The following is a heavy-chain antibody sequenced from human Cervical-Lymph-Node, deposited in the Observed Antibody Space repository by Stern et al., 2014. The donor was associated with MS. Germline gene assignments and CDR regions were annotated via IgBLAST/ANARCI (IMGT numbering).Heavy chain of an antibody. CDR2: IYYSGST. CDR1: GGSISSGDYY. D-gene: IGHD2-2*01. CDR3: ASANCSSTSCPNWFDP. Sequence: QVQLQESGPGLVKPSQTLSLTCTVSGGSISSGDYYWSWIRQPSGKGLEWIGYIYYSGSTYYNPSLKSRVTISVDTSKNQFSLKLSSVTAADTAVYYCASANCSSTSCPNWFDPWGQGTLVTVSS. V-gene: IGHV4-30-4*01. J-gene: IGHJ5*02.